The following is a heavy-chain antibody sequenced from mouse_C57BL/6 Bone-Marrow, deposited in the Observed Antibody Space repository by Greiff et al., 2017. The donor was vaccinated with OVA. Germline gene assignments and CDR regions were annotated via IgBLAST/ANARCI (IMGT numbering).Heavy chain of an antibody. Sequence: VQLVESGPGLVQPSQSLSITCTVSGFSLTSYGVHWVRQSPGKGLEWLGVIWRGGSTDYTAAFMSRLSITKDNSKSQVFFKMNSLQADDTAIYYCAKILYYYGSAGAMDYWGQGTSVTVSS. J-gene: IGHJ4*01. V-gene: IGHV2-5*01. CDR2: IWRGGST. CDR3: AKILYYYGSAGAMDY. CDR1: GFSLTSYG. D-gene: IGHD1-1*01.